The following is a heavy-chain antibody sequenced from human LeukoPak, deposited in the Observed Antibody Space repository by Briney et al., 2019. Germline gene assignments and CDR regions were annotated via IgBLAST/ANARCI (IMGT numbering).Heavy chain of an antibody. CDR1: GFTFSSYG. V-gene: IGHV3-30*02. CDR3: AKDLRIIDAFDI. CDR2: IRYDGSNK. J-gene: IGHJ3*02. D-gene: IGHD1-14*01. Sequence: GGSLRLSCAASGFTFSSYGMHWVRQAPGKGLEWVAFIRYDGSNKYYADSVKGRFTISRDNSKNTLYLQMNSLRAEDTAVYYCAKDLRIIDAFDIWGQGTMVTVSS.